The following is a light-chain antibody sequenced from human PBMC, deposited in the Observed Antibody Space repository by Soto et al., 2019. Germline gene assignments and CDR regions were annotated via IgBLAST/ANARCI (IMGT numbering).Light chain of an antibody. CDR1: QHISNH. CDR2: DAS. V-gene: IGKV1-33*01. J-gene: IGKJ4*01. CDR3: QQFNNIPLT. Sequence: DIQMTQSPSSLSASVGDRVTITCQATQHISNHLNWYQQKPGKAPNLLIYDASNLEMGVPSRFSGSGSGTDFTLTIRSLQPEDLATYYCQQFNNIPLTFGGGTKVDIK.